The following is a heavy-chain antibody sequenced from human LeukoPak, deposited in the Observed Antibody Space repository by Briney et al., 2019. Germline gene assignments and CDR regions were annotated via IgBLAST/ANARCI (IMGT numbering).Heavy chain of an antibody. D-gene: IGHD3-3*01. CDR2: IRYDGSNK. V-gene: IGHV3-30*02. Sequence: GGSLRLSCAASGFTFSSYGMHWVRQAPGKGLEWVAFIRYDGSNKYYADSVRGRFTISRDNSKNTLYLQMNSLRAEDTAVYYCAKAYDFWSGYQYYFDYWGQGTLVTVSS. CDR1: GFTFSSYG. J-gene: IGHJ4*02. CDR3: AKAYDFWSGYQYYFDY.